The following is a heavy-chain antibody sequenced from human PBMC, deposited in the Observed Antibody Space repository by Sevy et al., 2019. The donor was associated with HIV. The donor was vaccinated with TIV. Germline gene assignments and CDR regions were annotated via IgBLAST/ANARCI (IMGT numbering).Heavy chain of an antibody. Sequence: GESLKISCAASGFTFSSYSMNWVRQAPGKGLEWVSYISSSSSTIYYEASVKGRFTISRDNAKNSLYLQMNSLRAEDTAVYYCARDPDDFWSGYYYHYYGMDVWGQGTTVTVSS. J-gene: IGHJ6*02. CDR2: ISSSSSTI. CDR1: GFTFSSYS. V-gene: IGHV3-48*01. CDR3: ARDPDDFWSGYYYHYYGMDV. D-gene: IGHD3-3*01.